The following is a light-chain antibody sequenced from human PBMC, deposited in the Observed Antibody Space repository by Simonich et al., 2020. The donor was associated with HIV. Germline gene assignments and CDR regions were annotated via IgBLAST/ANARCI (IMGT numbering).Light chain of an antibody. V-gene: IGKV1-39*01. CDR3: QQYYTYPRT. J-gene: IGKJ1*01. CDR1: QSISND. Sequence: DIQMTQSPSSLSASVGEIVTIPCRASQSISNDLNWYTQKPGKAPKLLIYGASSLQSGVPSRLTGSGSGTDFALTISSLQPEDFATYYCQQYYTYPRTFGQGTKVEIK. CDR2: GAS.